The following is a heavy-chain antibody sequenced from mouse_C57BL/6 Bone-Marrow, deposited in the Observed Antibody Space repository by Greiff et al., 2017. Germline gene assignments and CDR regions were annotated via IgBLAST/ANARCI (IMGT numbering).Heavy chain of an antibody. J-gene: IGHJ2*01. V-gene: IGHV1-80*01. D-gene: IGHD2-14*01. Sequence: VKVVESGAELVKPGASVKISCKASGYAFSSYWMNWVKQRPGKGLEWIGQIYPGDGDTNYNGKFKGKATLTADKSSSTAYMQLSSLTSEDSAVYFCARWYGIYYFDYWGQGTTLTVSS. CDR2: IYPGDGDT. CDR1: GYAFSSYW. CDR3: ARWYGIYYFDY.